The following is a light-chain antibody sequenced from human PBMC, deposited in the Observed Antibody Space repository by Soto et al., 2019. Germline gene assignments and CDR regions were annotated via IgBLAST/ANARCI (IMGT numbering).Light chain of an antibody. V-gene: IGLV2-23*02. J-gene: IGLJ1*01. CDR2: VVN. Sequence: QSVLTQPASVSGSPGQSITISCAGTGSDVGAYNLVSWYQQHPGKAPKLIICVVNTRPSGISNRFSGSKSGDTASLTISGLQAEDEADYFCCSYAGTVAYVFGTGTKVTV. CDR1: GSDVGAYNL. CDR3: CSYAGTVAYV.